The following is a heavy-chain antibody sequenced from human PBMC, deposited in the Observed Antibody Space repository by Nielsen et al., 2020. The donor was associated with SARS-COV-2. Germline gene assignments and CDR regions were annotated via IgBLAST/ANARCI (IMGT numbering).Heavy chain of an antibody. Sequence: SETLSLTCAVSGGSISSSNWWSWVRQPPGKGLEWIGEIYHSGSTNYNPSLKSRVTISVDKSKNQFSLKLSSVTAADTAVYYCASIGGSSSSRRNYYYYMDVWGKGTTVTVSS. CDR2: IYHSGST. J-gene: IGHJ6*03. D-gene: IGHD6-6*01. V-gene: IGHV4-4*02. CDR3: ASIGGSSSSRRNYYYYMDV. CDR1: GGSISSSNW.